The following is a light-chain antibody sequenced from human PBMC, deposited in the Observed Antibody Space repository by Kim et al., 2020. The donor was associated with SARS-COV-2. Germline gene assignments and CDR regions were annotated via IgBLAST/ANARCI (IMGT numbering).Light chain of an antibody. CDR2: TNN. CDR1: TSNIGSYT. Sequence: GQRVTISCSGSTSNIGSYTVNWYQHLPRTAPKLLIYTNNQRPSGVPDRFSGSKSGTSASLAISGLQSEDEADYFCATWDGSLNGWVFGGGTKLTVL. CDR3: ATWDGSLNGWV. J-gene: IGLJ3*02. V-gene: IGLV1-44*01.